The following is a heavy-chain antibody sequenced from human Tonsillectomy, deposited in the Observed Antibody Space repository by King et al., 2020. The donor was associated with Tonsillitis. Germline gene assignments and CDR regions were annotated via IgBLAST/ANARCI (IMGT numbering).Heavy chain of an antibody. Sequence: QLQESGPGLVKPSETLSLTCTVSGGSISSSSYYWGWIRQPPGKGLEWIGSIYYSGSTYYNPSLKSRVTISVDTSKNQFSLKLSPVTAADTAVYYCARQERVVAYYYYGMDVWGQGTTVTVSS. CDR3: ARQERVVAYYYYGMDV. CDR2: IYYSGST. V-gene: IGHV4-39*01. D-gene: IGHD2-15*01. CDR1: GGSISSSSYY. J-gene: IGHJ6*02.